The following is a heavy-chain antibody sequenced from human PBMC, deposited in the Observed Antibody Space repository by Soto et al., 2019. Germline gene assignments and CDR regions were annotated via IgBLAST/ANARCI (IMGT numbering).Heavy chain of an antibody. J-gene: IGHJ4*02. V-gene: IGHV1-2*02. CDR3: ARDPDYGDYWGYFFDS. CDR1: GYTFSAYY. D-gene: IGHD4-17*01. Sequence: ASVKVSCKTSGYTFSAYYIHWIRQAPGQGLEWMGWINPTSGGTVYAQNFQDRVTMTRDTSISTAYMELRRLNSDDTAVYYCARDPDYGDYWGYFFDSWGQGTPVTVSS. CDR2: INPTSGGT.